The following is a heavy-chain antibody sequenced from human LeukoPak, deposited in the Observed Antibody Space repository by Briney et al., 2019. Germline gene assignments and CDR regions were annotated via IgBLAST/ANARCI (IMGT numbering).Heavy chain of an antibody. CDR2: IYYSGST. CDR3: ARDRIAVVTPGGAFDI. Sequence: PSETLSLTCTVSGGSISSGDYYWSWIRQPPGKGLEWIGYIYYSGSTYYNPSLKSRVTISVDTSKNQFSLKLSSVTAADTAVYYCARDRIAVVTPGGAFDIWGQGTMVTVSS. V-gene: IGHV4-30-4*01. J-gene: IGHJ3*02. D-gene: IGHD4-23*01. CDR1: GGSISSGDYY.